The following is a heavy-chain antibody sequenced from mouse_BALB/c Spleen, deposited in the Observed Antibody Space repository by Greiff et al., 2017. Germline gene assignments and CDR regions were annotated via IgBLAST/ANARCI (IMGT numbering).Heavy chain of an antibody. CDR2: INPNNGGT. Sequence: VQLQQSGPELVKPGASVKIPCKASGYTFTDYNMDWVKQSHGKSLEWIGDINPNNGGTIYNQKFKGKATLTVDKSSSTAYMELRSLTSEDTAVYYCARGNYRYDGDPLDYWGQGTTLTVSS. V-gene: IGHV1-18*01. CDR1: GYTFTDYN. D-gene: IGHD2-14*01. CDR3: ARGNYRYDGDPLDY. J-gene: IGHJ2*01.